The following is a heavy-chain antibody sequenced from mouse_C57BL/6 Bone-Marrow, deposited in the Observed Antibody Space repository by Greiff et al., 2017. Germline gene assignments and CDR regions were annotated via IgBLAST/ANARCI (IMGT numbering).Heavy chain of an antibody. D-gene: IGHD1-1*01. V-gene: IGHV1-7*01. Sequence: QVQLKESGAELAKPGASVKLSCKASGYTFTSYWMHWVKQRTGQGLEWIGYINPSSGYTKYNQKFKDKATLTADKSSSTAYMQLSSPTYEYSAVYYCARYPYGSSPYWYFDVWGTGTTVTVSS. CDR1: GYTFTSYW. CDR3: ARYPYGSSPYWYFDV. J-gene: IGHJ1*03. CDR2: INPSSGYT.